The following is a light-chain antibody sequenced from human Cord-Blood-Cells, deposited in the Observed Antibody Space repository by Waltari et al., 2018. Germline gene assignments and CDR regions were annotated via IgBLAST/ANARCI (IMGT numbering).Light chain of an antibody. J-gene: IGKJ1*01. CDR3: QQSYSTPQT. CDR2: AAS. V-gene: IGKV1-39*01. CDR1: QSISSY. Sequence: DIQTTQYPSSLSASVGDRVTITCRAIQSISSYLNWYQQKPGKAPKLLIYAASSLQSGVPSRFSGSGSGTDFTLTISSLQPEDFATYYCQQSYSTPQTFGQGTKVEIK.